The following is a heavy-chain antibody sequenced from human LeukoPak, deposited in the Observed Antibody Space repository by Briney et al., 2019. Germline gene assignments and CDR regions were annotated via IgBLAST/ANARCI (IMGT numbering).Heavy chain of an antibody. CDR3: AGGRSSGSYYNWYYYYYYMDV. CDR1: GYTFTSYD. Sequence: GASVKVSCKASGYTFTSYDINWLRQATGQGLEWMGWMNPNSGNTGYAQKFQGRVTMTRNTSISTAYMELSSLRSEDTAVYYCAGGRSSGSYYNWYYYYYYMDVWGKGTTVTVSS. J-gene: IGHJ6*03. CDR2: MNPNSGNT. V-gene: IGHV1-8*01. D-gene: IGHD3-10*01.